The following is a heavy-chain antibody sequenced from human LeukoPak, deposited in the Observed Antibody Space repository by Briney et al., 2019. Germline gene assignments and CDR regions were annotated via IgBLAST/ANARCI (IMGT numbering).Heavy chain of an antibody. J-gene: IGHJ4*02. CDR1: GFTFSSYA. CDR3: AKQRTSKGVARSYFDY. CDR2: ISGSGGST. D-gene: IGHD1-1*01. V-gene: IGHV3-23*01. Sequence: PGGSLRLSCAASGFTFSSYAMSWVRQAPGKGLEWVSAISGSGGSTYYADSVKGRFTISRDNSKNTLYLQMNSLRAVDTAVYYCAKQRTSKGVARSYFDYWGQGTLVTVSS.